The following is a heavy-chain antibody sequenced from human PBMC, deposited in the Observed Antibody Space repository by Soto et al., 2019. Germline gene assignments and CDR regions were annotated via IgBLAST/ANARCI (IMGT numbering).Heavy chain of an antibody. D-gene: IGHD3-3*01. CDR1: GYSFTSCW. J-gene: IGHJ6*02. V-gene: IGHV5-51*01. CDR2: IYPGGSDT. CDR3: ARHCVPRTIFGAEIYYYYGMDV. Sequence: GESLKISCKGSGYSFTSCWIGWVRQMPGKGLEWMGIIYPGGSDTRYSPSFQGQVTISADKSISTAYLQWSSLKASDTAMYYCARHCVPRTIFGAEIYYYYGMDVWGQGTTVTVSS.